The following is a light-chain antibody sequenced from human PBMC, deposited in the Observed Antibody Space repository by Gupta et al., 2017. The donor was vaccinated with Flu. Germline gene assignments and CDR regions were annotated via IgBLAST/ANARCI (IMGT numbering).Light chain of an antibody. CDR1: QSVSTY. Sequence: EIELTQSAATLSLSPGERATLSCRASQSVSTYLAWYQKKPGQAPRLLIYDASNSDTGIPARFSGSGCGTNVTLTISSREPEDFAGYYCQKRSNWPPYTFGQGTRMEIK. CDR2: DAS. V-gene: IGKV3-11*01. J-gene: IGKJ2*01. CDR3: QKRSNWPPYT.